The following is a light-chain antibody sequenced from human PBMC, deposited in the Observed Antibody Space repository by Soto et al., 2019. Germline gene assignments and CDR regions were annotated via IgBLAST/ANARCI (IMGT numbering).Light chain of an antibody. CDR1: QSISSW. J-gene: IGKJ5*01. Sequence: GDRVTITCRASQSISSWLAWYQQKPGKAPKXLIYDASRLETGVPSRFSGSGAGTHFSLAISSLQPEDIATYYCQQYDSLPITFGQGTRLEIK. CDR2: DAS. CDR3: QQYDSLPIT. V-gene: IGKV1-5*01.